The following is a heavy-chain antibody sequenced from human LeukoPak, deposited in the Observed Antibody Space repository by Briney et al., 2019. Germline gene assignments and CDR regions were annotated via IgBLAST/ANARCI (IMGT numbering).Heavy chain of an antibody. V-gene: IGHV1-8*01. CDR2: MNPNSGNT. Sequence: ASVKVSCKASGYTFTSYDINWVRQATGQGLEWMGWMNPNSGNTGYAQKFQGRVTMTRNTSISTAYMELSSLRSEDTAVYYCARGPPTATSYYYYYMDVWGKGTTVPSP. CDR1: GYTFTSYD. D-gene: IGHD4-11*01. J-gene: IGHJ6*03. CDR3: ARGPPTATSYYYYYMDV.